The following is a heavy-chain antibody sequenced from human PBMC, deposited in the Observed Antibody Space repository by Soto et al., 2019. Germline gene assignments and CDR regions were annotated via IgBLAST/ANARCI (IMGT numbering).Heavy chain of an antibody. D-gene: IGHD6-6*01. CDR1: RFSFTTSG. J-gene: IGHJ3*02. Sequence: QVQLVESGGGVVQPGRSLRLSCAVSRFSFTTSGMHWVRQAPGKGLEWVAVIWYDGITKYYTDSVKGRFTISRDNSKNTLYLQMNSLRAEDTAVYYCARHLSRSGSSWRNGAFYIWGQGTMVTVSS. CDR3: ARHLSRSGSSWRNGAFYI. CDR2: IWYDGITK. V-gene: IGHV3-33*08.